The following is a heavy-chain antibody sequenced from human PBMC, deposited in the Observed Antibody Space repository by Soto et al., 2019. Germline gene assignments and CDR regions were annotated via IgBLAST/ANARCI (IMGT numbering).Heavy chain of an antibody. V-gene: IGHV1-18*04. Sequence: QVQLVQSGAEVKKPGASVKVSCKASGYTFTSYGISWVRQAPGQGLEWMGWISAYNGNTNYAQKFQGRVTMTRDTSISTAYMDLSRLRSDDTAVYYCARPYYDFWSGYSDYYYGMDVWGQGTTVTVSS. J-gene: IGHJ6*02. CDR3: ARPYYDFWSGYSDYYYGMDV. CDR2: ISAYNGNT. CDR1: GYTFTSYG. D-gene: IGHD3-3*01.